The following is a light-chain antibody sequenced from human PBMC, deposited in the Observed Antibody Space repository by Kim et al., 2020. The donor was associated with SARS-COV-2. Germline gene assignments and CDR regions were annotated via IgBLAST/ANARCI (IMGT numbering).Light chain of an antibody. CDR3: QQYKIDTT. J-gene: IGKJ4*01. Sequence: CVGDRIHLTCRGRQGVSDWLAWYQQKPGNAPKLLIYKASIFDSGVPSRFSGSGSGTEFTLTISSLQPDDFATYFCQQYKIDTTFGGGAKVDIK. CDR2: KAS. V-gene: IGKV1-5*03. CDR1: QGVSDW.